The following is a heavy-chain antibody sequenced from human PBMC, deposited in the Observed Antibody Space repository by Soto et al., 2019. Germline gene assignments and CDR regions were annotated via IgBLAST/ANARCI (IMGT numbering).Heavy chain of an antibody. Sequence: SETLSLTCTVSGGSISSGDYYWSWIRQPPGKGLEWIEYIYYSGSTYYNPSLKSRVTISVDTSKNQFSLKLSSVTAADTAVYYCATRTIFGVVGGEGMDVWGQGTKVTVSS. CDR3: ATRTIFGVVGGEGMDV. J-gene: IGHJ6*02. V-gene: IGHV4-30-4*01. CDR2: IYYSGST. CDR1: GGSISSGDYY. D-gene: IGHD3-3*01.